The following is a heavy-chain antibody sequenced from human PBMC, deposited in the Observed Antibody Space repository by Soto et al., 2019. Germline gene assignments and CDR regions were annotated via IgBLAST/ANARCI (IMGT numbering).Heavy chain of an antibody. CDR2: IHYSGNT. D-gene: IGHD3-3*01. V-gene: IGHV4-59*08. CDR3: ARGHYDFWSGYFATIDY. J-gene: IGHJ4*02. Sequence: SETLSLTCTVSGGSISNYYWSWIRQPPGKGLEWIGYIHYSGNTKYNPSLKSRVTISSDTSKDQFSLKLTSMTAADTAVYYCARGHYDFWSGYFATIDYWGQGTLVTVSS. CDR1: GGSISNYY.